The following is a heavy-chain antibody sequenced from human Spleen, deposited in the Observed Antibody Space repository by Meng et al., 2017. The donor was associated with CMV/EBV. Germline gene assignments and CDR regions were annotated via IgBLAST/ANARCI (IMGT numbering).Heavy chain of an antibody. J-gene: IGHJ4*02. CDR3: AKGAGSSSWYRGDY. D-gene: IGHD6-13*01. CDR2: ITSSGGGS. Sequence: GGSLRLSCAASGFSFSSYVLSWVRQAPGEGLEWVSCITSSGGGSTYADSVKGRFTISRDNSKNTMYLQMNSLTIEDTAVYYCAKGAGSSSWYRGDYWGQGTLVTVSS. V-gene: IGHV3-23*01. CDR1: GFSFSSYV.